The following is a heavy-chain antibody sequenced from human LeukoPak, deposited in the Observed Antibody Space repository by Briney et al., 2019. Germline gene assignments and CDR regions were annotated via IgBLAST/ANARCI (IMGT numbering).Heavy chain of an antibody. Sequence: SGGSLRLSCAASGFSFSSYWMNWVRQAPGKGLVWVAHINTDGRTTTYADSVKGRFTAARDNAKNTLYLEMNRLRAEDTAVYYCARDNTYMFDYWGQGTQVTVSS. CDR3: ARDNTYMFDY. CDR1: GFSFSSYW. CDR2: INTDGRTT. V-gene: IGHV3-74*01. D-gene: IGHD2-2*02. J-gene: IGHJ4*02.